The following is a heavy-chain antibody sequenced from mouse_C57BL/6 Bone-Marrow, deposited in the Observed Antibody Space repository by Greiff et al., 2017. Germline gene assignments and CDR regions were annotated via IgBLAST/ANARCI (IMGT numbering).Heavy chain of an antibody. V-gene: IGHV5-6*01. CDR3: ARPPPYYFDY. J-gene: IGHJ2*01. Sequence: EVHLVESGGDLVKPGGSLKLSCAASGFTFSSYGMSWVRQTPDKRLEWVATISSGGSYTYYPDSVKGRFTISRDNAKNTLYLQMSSLKSEDTAMYYCARPPPYYFDYWGQGTTLTVSS. CDR2: ISSGGSYT. CDR1: GFTFSSYG.